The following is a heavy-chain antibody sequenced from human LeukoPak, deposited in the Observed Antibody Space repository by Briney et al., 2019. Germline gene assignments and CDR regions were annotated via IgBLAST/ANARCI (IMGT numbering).Heavy chain of an antibody. CDR3: ARETLVGTTNYFDY. Sequence: SETLSLTCSVSGGSMSTYYWTWIRQPAGKGLEWIGRVYTSGYTKYNPSLQSRVTMSVDTSKKQLSLMLTSLTAADTAVYFCARETLVGTTNYFDYWGQGALVTVSS. D-gene: IGHD1-14*01. J-gene: IGHJ4*02. CDR2: VYTSGYT. CDR1: GGSMSTYY. V-gene: IGHV4-4*07.